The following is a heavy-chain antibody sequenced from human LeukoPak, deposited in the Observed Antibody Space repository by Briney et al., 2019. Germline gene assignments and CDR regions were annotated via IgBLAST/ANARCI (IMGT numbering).Heavy chain of an antibody. CDR1: GGSISSGSYY. Sequence: SETLSLTCTVSGGSISSGSYYWSWIRQPAGKGLEWIGRIYTSGSTNYNPSLKSRVTISVDTSKNQFSLKLSSVTAADAAVYYCARGGAGIAFYYYYMHVWGKGTTVTVSS. CDR3: ARGGAGIAFYYYYMHV. V-gene: IGHV4-61*02. J-gene: IGHJ6*03. CDR2: IYTSGST. D-gene: IGHD6-13*01.